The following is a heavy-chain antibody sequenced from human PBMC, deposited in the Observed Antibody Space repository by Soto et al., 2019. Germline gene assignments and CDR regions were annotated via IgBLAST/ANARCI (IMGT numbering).Heavy chain of an antibody. Sequence: PGGSLRLSCAASGFTFSSYSMNWVRQAPGKGLEWVSYISSSSSTIYYADSVKGRFTISRDNAKNSLYLQMNSLRDEDTAVYYCARAHPTTIFGVVIIGYYFDYWGQGTLVTVSS. V-gene: IGHV3-48*02. D-gene: IGHD3-3*01. CDR2: ISSSSSTI. CDR3: ARAHPTTIFGVVIIGYYFDY. CDR1: GFTFSSYS. J-gene: IGHJ4*02.